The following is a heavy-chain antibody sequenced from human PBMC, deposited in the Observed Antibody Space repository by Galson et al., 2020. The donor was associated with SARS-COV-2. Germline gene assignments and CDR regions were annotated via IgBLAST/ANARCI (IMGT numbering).Heavy chain of an antibody. D-gene: IGHD6-19*01. V-gene: IGHV3-53*01. Sequence: GGSLRLSCAASGFTVSSNYMSWVRQAPGKGLEWVSVIYSGGSTYYADSVKGRFTISRDNSKNTLYLQMNSLRAEDTAVYYCARGSSGWYGRLDYWGQGTLVTVSS. J-gene: IGHJ4*02. CDR1: GFTVSSNY. CDR3: ARGSSGWYGRLDY. CDR2: IYSGGST.